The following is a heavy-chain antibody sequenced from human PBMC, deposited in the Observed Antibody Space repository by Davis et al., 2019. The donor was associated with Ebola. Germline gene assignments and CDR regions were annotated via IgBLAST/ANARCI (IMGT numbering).Heavy chain of an antibody. CDR2: INSDGSST. CDR3: ARGGFLEWLLVYYGMDV. J-gene: IGHJ6*02. D-gene: IGHD3-3*01. CDR1: GFTFSSYW. Sequence: PGGSLRLSCAASGFTFSSYWMHWVRQAPGKGLVWVSRINSDGSSTSYAASVKGRFTISRDNAKNTLYLQMNSLRAEDTAVYYCARGGFLEWLLVYYGMDVWGQGTTVTVSS. V-gene: IGHV3-74*01.